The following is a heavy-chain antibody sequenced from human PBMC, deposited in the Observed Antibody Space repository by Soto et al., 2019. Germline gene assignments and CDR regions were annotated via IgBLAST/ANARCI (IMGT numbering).Heavy chain of an antibody. V-gene: IGHV3-21*01. CDR3: ARDLRDCWSGYMDY. Sequence: GGSLRLSCAASGFTFSSYSMNWVSQAPGKGLEWVSSNSSSSSYIYYEDLVKGRFTISRDNAKNSLYVQMNRRRAEDTAVYYCARDLRDCWSGYMDYWGQGTLVTVSS. CDR1: GFTFSSYS. CDR2: NSSSSSYI. J-gene: IGHJ4*02. D-gene: IGHD3-3*01.